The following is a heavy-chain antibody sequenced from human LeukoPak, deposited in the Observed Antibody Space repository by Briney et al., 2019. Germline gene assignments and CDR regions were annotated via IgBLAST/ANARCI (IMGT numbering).Heavy chain of an antibody. Sequence: GGSLRLSCSASGFTFNTYTMNWVRQAPGKGLEWVSYMSRSSDTIYYADSVKGRFTISRDNAKSSLFLQMNSLRAEDTAIYYCACGVDFSSGSKRGFDYWGLGTLVTVSS. CDR1: GFTFNTYT. J-gene: IGHJ4*02. V-gene: IGHV3-48*01. CDR3: ACGVDFSSGSKRGFDY. D-gene: IGHD3-3*01. CDR2: MSRSSDTI.